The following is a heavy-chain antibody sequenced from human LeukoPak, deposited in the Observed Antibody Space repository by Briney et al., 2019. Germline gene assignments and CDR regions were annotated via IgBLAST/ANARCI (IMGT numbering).Heavy chain of an antibody. Sequence: AASVKVSCKASGYTFTSYYMHWVRQAPGQGLEWMGIINPSGGSTSYAQKFQGRVTMTRDTSTSTVYMELSSLRSEDTAVYYCARDSLLLNYYYGMDVWGQGTTVTVSS. CDR1: GYTFTSYY. D-gene: IGHD2-21*02. CDR2: INPSGGST. V-gene: IGHV1-46*01. J-gene: IGHJ6*02. CDR3: ARDSLLLNYYYGMDV.